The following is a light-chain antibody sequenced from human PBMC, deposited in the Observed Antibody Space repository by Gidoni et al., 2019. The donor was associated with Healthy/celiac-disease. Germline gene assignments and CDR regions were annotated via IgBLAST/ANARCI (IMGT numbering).Light chain of an antibody. CDR2: GAS. J-gene: IGKJ5*01. V-gene: IGKV3-20*01. CDR1: QSVSSSY. Sequence: EIVLTQSPGTLSLSPGERATLSCRASQSVSSSYLAWYQQKPGQAPRLLIDGASSRATGIPDRFSGSGSGTDFTLTIIRLEPEDFAVYYCQQYGSSPPVTFGQGTRLEIK. CDR3: QQYGSSPPVT.